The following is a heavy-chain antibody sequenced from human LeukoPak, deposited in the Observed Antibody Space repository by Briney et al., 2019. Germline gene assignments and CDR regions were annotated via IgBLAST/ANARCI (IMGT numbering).Heavy chain of an antibody. V-gene: IGHV1-18*01. D-gene: IGHD3-22*01. J-gene: IGHJ3*01. CDR2: ISAYHGNT. CDR3: ARDLYYYDTSDYHDVFDL. Sequence: ASVNVSFKASGYTFTSYGISWVRQAPGQGLEWMGWISAYHGNTYYAQKLQGRVTLTTDTSTSTAYMELRSLRSDDTAVYYCARDLYYYDTSDYHDVFDLWGQGTMVRVSS. CDR1: GYTFTSYG.